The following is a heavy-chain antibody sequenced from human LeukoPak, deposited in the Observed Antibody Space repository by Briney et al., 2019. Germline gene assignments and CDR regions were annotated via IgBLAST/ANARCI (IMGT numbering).Heavy chain of an antibody. CDR1: GFTVSNNH. CDR2: IYSGGNI. V-gene: IGHV3-53*01. Sequence: GGSLRLSCAASGFTVSNNHVSWVRLAPGKGLEWVSIIYSGGNIYYADSVKGRFTISRDNSNNMLYLQMNSLRAEDTAVYYCARDSSSHYYFDYWGQGTLVTVSS. CDR3: ARDSSSHYYFDY. J-gene: IGHJ4*02. D-gene: IGHD2-2*01.